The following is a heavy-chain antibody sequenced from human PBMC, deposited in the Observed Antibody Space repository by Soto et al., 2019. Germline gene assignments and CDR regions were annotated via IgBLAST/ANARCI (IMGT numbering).Heavy chain of an antibody. Sequence: ASVKVSCKASGYTFTSYGISWVRQAPGQGLEWMGWISAYNGNTNYAQKLQGRVTMTTDTSTSTAYMELRSLRSDDTAVYYCAREAYYDFWSGYYHWFDAWGQGTMVTVSS. D-gene: IGHD3-3*01. V-gene: IGHV1-18*04. J-gene: IGHJ5*02. CDR3: AREAYYDFWSGYYHWFDA. CDR2: ISAYNGNT. CDR1: GYTFTSYG.